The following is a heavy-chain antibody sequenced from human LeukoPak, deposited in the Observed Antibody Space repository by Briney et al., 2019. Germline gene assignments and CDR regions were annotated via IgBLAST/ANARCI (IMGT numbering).Heavy chain of an antibody. J-gene: IGHJ4*02. D-gene: IGHD3-10*01. V-gene: IGHV3-11*01. CDR3: ARNQQGVRGVIAN. Sequence: GGSLRLSCAASGFRFSDYYMSRIRRPPGKGLEGLSYISNSGNAIYYGDSVKARFTISRDNAKNSLYLQMNSLRAEDTAVYFCARNQQGVRGVIANWGQGTLVTVSS. CDR2: ISNSGNAI. CDR1: GFRFSDYY.